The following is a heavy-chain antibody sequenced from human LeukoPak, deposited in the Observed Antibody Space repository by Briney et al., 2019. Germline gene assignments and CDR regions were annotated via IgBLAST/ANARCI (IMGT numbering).Heavy chain of an antibody. V-gene: IGHV3-48*03. J-gene: IGHJ4*02. CDR2: ISSSGSTI. CDR3: TRVGSYLGGHGYYFDY. CDR1: GFTFSSYE. Sequence: GGSLRLSCAASGFTFSSYEMHWVRQAPGKGLEWVSYISSSGSTIYYADSVKGRFTISRDDSKSIAYLQMNSLKTEDTAVYYCTRVGSYLGGHGYYFDYWGQGTLVTVSS. D-gene: IGHD3-10*01.